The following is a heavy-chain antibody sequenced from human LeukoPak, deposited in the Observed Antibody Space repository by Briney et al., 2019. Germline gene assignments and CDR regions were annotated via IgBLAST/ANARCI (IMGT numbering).Heavy chain of an antibody. CDR3: ARATQSWFDP. CDR1: GYTFTSYY. J-gene: IGHJ5*02. V-gene: IGHV1-46*01. CDR2: INPSGGSA. Sequence: ASVKVSFKASGYTFTSYYLHWVRQAPGQGLEWIGIINPSGGSASYAQKFQGRVTMTRDTSTSTVYLELSSLRSGDTAVYHCARATQSWFDPWGQGTLVTVSS.